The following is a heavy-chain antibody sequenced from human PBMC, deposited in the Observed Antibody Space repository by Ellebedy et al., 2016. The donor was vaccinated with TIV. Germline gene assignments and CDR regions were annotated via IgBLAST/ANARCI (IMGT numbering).Heavy chain of an antibody. CDR1: GGSFSGYY. Sequence: SETLSLXXAVYGGSFSGYYWSWIRQPPGKGLEWIGEINHSGSTYYNPSLKSRVTISVDTSKNQFSLKLSSVTAADTAVYYCARETGSGNMGFDPWGQGTLVTVSS. CDR2: INHSGST. J-gene: IGHJ5*02. CDR3: ARETGSGNMGFDP. V-gene: IGHV4-34*01. D-gene: IGHD3-10*01.